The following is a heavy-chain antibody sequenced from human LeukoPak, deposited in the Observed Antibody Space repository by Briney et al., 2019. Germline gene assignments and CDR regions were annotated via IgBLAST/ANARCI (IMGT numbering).Heavy chain of an antibody. Sequence: SVKVSCKASGGIFNDYSISWGRQAPGQRLEWMGRIIPILNVPNYAQKFEGRVTITADKSTNTAYMELSSLKSQDTAVYFCARDRPRARYFDYWGQGTLVSVPS. CDR3: ARDRPRARYFDY. J-gene: IGHJ4*02. D-gene: IGHD2-15*01. V-gene: IGHV1-69*04. CDR1: GGIFNDYS. CDR2: IIPILNVP.